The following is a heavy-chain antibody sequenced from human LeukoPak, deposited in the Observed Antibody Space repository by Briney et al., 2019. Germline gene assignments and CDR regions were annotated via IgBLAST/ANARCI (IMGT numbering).Heavy chain of an antibody. CDR2: MNPNSGNT. D-gene: IGHD6-13*01. CDR3: ASPWSSSWNDAFDI. CDR1: GYTFTSYD. Sequence: SVKVSCKASGYTFTSYDINWVRQATGQGLEWMGWMNPNSGNTGYAQKFQGRVTMTRNTSISTAYMELSSLRSEDTAVYYCASPWSSSWNDAFDIWGQGTMVTVSS. V-gene: IGHV1-8*01. J-gene: IGHJ3*02.